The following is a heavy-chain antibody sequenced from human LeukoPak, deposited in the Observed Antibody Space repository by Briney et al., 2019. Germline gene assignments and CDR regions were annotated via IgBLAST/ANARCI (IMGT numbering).Heavy chain of an antibody. J-gene: IGHJ6*02. Sequence: GGSLRLSCAASGFTFDDYTMHWVRQAPGKGLEWVSVIYSGGSTYYADSVKGRFTISRDNSKNTLYLQMNSLRAEDTAVYYCARAIVVVAYYYYGMDVWGQGTTVTVSS. CDR2: IYSGGST. D-gene: IGHD3-22*01. CDR1: GFTFDDYT. CDR3: ARAIVVVAYYYYGMDV. V-gene: IGHV3-66*01.